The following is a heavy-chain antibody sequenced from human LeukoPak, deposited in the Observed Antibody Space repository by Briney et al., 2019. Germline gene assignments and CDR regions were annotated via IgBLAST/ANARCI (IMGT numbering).Heavy chain of an antibody. J-gene: IGHJ5*02. CDR1: GYSISSGYY. D-gene: IGHD3-3*01. Sequence: SETLSLTCTVSGYSISSGYYWSWIRQPAGKGLEWIGRIYTSGSTNYNPSLKSRVTMSVDTSKNQFSLKLSSVTAADTAVYYCARDTEIFGVEKGWFDPWGQGTLVTVSS. V-gene: IGHV4-4*07. CDR2: IYTSGST. CDR3: ARDTEIFGVEKGWFDP.